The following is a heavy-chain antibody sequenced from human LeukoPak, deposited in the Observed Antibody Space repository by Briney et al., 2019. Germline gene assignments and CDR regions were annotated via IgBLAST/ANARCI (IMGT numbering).Heavy chain of an antibody. CDR2: ISSSGITI. Sequence: GGSLRLSCAASGFTFRTYEMNWVRRAPGKGLEWVSYISSSGITIYYADSVKGRFTISRDTVKNSLYLQMKSLRAEDTAVYYCARDAEQRGYFDYWGQGTLVIVSS. V-gene: IGHV3-48*03. CDR3: ARDAEQRGYFDY. J-gene: IGHJ4*02. D-gene: IGHD6-25*01. CDR1: GFTFRTYE.